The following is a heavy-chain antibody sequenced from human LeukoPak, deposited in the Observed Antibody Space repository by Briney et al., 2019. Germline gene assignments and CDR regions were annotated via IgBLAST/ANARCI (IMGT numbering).Heavy chain of an antibody. D-gene: IGHD3-22*01. CDR3: ARGITMIVVDDGEFGI. CDR1: GYTFTSYG. V-gene: IGHV1-18*04. J-gene: IGHJ3*02. CDR2: ISAYNGNK. Sequence: ASVKVTRKASGYTFTSYGFSWVRQAPGQGLEWMGWISAYNGNKNYAQKLQGRVTMPTDTSTSTAYMELRSLRSDDTGVYYCARGITMIVVDDGEFGIWGQGTMVSVFS.